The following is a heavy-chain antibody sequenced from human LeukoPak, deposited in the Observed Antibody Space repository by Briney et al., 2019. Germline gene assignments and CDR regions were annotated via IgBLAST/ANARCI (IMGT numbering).Heavy chain of an antibody. CDR1: GFTFSSYG. D-gene: IGHD6-13*01. J-gene: IGHJ4*02. CDR2: ISYDGSNK. V-gene: IGHV3-30*18. CDR3: AKDKQQLVRSYYFDY. Sequence: PGRSLRLSCAASGFTFSSYGMHWVRQAPGKGLEWVAVISYDGSNKYYADSVKGRFTISRDNSKNSLYLQMNSLRAEDTAVYYCAKDKQQLVRSYYFDYWGQGTLVTVSS.